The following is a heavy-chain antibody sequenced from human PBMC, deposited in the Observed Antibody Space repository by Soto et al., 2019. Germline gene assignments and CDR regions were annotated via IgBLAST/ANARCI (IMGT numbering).Heavy chain of an antibody. J-gene: IGHJ6*02. CDR3: ATRGGGRFSHYYGMDV. V-gene: IGHV5-51*01. CDR1: GYSFTTNW. Sequence: PGESLKISCKGSGYSFTTNWIGWVRQMPGKGLEWMGIIYPGDSDTRYSPSFQGQVTISADKSISTAYLQWSSLKASDTAMYYCATRGGGRFSHYYGMDVWGQGTTVTVSS. CDR2: IYPGDSDT. D-gene: IGHD1-26*01.